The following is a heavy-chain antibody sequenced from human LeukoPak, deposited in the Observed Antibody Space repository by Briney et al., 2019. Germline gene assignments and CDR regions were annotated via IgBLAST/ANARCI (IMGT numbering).Heavy chain of an antibody. CDR1: GFTFSSSW. CDR2: IDPDGRTT. V-gene: IGHV3-74*01. Sequence: GGSLRLSCAASGFTFSSSWVHWVRQAPGKGLVWVSRIDPDGRTTNYADSVKGRFTISRDNAKNTLYLQMNSLSAEDTAVYYCTRAGNYRFDYWGPGTLVTVSS. CDR3: TRAGNYRFDY. D-gene: IGHD1-7*01. J-gene: IGHJ4*02.